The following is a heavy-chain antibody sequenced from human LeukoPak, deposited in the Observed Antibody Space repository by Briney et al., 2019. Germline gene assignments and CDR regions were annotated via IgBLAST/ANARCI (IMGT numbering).Heavy chain of an antibody. J-gene: IGHJ4*02. Sequence: GGSLRLSCAASGFTFSSYGMHWVRQAPGKGLAWVTFIRYDGTNKYYADSVKGRFTISRDNSKNTLYLQMNSLRAEDTAVYYCAKSGLNRFDYWGQGTLVTVSS. CDR1: GFTFSSYG. CDR2: IRYDGTNK. D-gene: IGHD2-15*01. CDR3: AKSGLNRFDY. V-gene: IGHV3-30*02.